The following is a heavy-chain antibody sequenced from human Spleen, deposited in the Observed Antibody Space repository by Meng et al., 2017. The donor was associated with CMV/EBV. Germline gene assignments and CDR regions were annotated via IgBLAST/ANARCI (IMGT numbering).Heavy chain of an antibody. CDR3: VRVDRTGDWFDP. CDR1: GGSISSSSCY. J-gene: IGHJ5*02. CDR2: IYYSGST. D-gene: IGHD1/OR15-1a*01. Sequence: TVSGGSISSSSCYWGWVRQPPGKGLVWIGNIYYSGSTYYNPSLKSRVTISVDTSKNQFSLKLSSVTAADTAVYYCVRVDRTGDWFDPWGQGTLVTVSS. V-gene: IGHV4-39*07.